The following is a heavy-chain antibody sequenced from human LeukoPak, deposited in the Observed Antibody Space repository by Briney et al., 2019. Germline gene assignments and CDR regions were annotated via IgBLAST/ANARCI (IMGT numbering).Heavy chain of an antibody. CDR1: GFTFSTST. Sequence: KTGGSLRLSCAASGFTFSTSTMNWVRQAPGKGLEWVSSISSSNDYIYYADSVKGRFTISRDNAKNSLHLQMNSLRAEDTAVYYCVRIPNSAGFPNWFDPWGQGTLVTVSP. J-gene: IGHJ5*02. CDR2: ISSSNDYI. D-gene: IGHD6-19*01. CDR3: VRIPNSAGFPNWFDP. V-gene: IGHV3-21*01.